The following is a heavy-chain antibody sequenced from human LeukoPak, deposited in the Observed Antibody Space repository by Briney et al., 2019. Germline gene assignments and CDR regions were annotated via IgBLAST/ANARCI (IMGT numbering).Heavy chain of an antibody. CDR3: ARDEARRIAVAVAAFDI. J-gene: IGHJ3*02. CDR2: IVPIFGTA. V-gene: IGHV1-69*13. D-gene: IGHD6-19*01. CDR1: GGTFSSYA. Sequence: SVKVSCKASGGTFSSYAIGWVRQAPGQGLEWMGGIVPIFGTANYAQKFQGRVTITADESTSTAYMELSSLRSEDTAVYYCARDEARRIAVAVAAFDIWGQGTMVTVSS.